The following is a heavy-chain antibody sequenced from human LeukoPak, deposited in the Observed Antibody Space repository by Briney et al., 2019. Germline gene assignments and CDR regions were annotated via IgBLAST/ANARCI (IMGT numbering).Heavy chain of an antibody. J-gene: IGHJ5*01. CDR2: IKSKADGETT. CDR1: GFTFTPAW. V-gene: IGHV3-15*01. CDR3: TTDRGLTMIRGVFVS. Sequence: PGGSLRLSCAASGFTFTPAWMTWVRQAPGKGLEWVGRIKSKADGETTDYAAPEKGRFFMSRDDSKATLFLLMNYLETEDTAVYYCTTDRGLTMIRGVFVSWGQGTLVTVSS. D-gene: IGHD3-10*01.